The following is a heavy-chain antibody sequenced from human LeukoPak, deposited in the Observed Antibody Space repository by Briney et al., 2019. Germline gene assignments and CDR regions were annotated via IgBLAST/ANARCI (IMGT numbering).Heavy chain of an antibody. CDR3: ARDLGGWPN. D-gene: IGHD6-19*01. V-gene: IGHV1-3*01. J-gene: IGHJ4*02. CDR2: INAGNGNT. Sequence: ASEKVSCKASGYTFTSYAMHWVRQAPGQRLEWMGWINAGNGNTKYSQKFQGRVTMTRDTSTSTVYMELSSLRSEDTAVYYCARDLGGWPNWGQGTLVTVSS. CDR1: GYTFTSYA.